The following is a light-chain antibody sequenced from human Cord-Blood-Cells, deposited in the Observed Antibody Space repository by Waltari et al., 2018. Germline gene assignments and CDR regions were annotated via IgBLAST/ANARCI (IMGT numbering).Light chain of an antibody. CDR3: CSYAGSYTHV. CDR2: DVS. Sequence: QSALTQPRPVSGSPGPSVTISCTATSSDVGGHNYVSWYQQHPGKAPKLMIYDVSKRPSGVPDRFSGSKSGNTASLTISGLQAEDEADYYCCSYAGSYTHVFGTGTKVTVL. J-gene: IGLJ1*01. V-gene: IGLV2-11*01. CDR1: SSDVGGHNY.